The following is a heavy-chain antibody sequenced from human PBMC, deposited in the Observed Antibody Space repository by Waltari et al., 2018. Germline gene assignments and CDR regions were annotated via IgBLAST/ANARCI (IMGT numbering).Heavy chain of an antibody. CDR2: INPSGGST. CDR1: GYTFTSYY. D-gene: IGHD6-6*01. Sequence: QVQLVQSGAEVKKPGASVKVSCKASGYTFTSYYMHWVRQAPGQGLEWMGIINPSGGSTSYAQKFQGRVTMTRDTSTSTVYMELSSLRSEDTAVYYCERDAVPQQLVLQYYYYGMDVWGQGTTVTVSS. CDR3: ERDAVPQQLVLQYYYYGMDV. J-gene: IGHJ6*02. V-gene: IGHV1-46*01.